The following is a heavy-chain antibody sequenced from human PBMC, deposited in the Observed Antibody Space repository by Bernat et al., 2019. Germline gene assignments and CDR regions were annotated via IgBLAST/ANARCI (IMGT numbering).Heavy chain of an antibody. J-gene: IGHJ3*02. CDR2: IYHSGNT. Sequence: QVQLQESGPGLVKPSGTLSLTCAVSGGSISSSNWWSCVRQPPGKGLEWIGEIYHSGNTNYNPSLKSRVTISVDKSKNQFSLKLNTVTAADTAVYYCARKTTVFDAFDIWGQGTMVTVSS. V-gene: IGHV4-4*02. D-gene: IGHD4-17*01. CDR1: GGSISSSNW. CDR3: ARKTTVFDAFDI.